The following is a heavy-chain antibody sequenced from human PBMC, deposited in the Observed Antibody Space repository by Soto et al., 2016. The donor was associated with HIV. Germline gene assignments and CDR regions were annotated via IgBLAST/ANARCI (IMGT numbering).Heavy chain of an antibody. CDR3: ARRIQLWPSGAFDI. J-gene: IGHJ3*02. CDR2: ISANNGYT. CDR1: GYTFTGYY. D-gene: IGHD5-18*01. Sequence: QVQLVQSGAEVKKPGASVKVSCKASGYTFTGYYMHWVRQAPGQGLEWMGWISANNGYTNYAQKFQGRVTMTTDTSTSTAYMELRSLRSDDTAVYYCARRIQLWPSGAFDIWGQGTMITVSS. V-gene: IGHV1-18*04.